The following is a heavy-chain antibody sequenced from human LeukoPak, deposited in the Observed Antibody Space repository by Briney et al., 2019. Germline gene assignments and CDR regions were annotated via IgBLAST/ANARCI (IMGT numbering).Heavy chain of an antibody. D-gene: IGHD3-3*01. Sequence: GSLRLSCAASGFTFSSYAMSWVRQAPGKGLEWVSAISGSGGSTYYADSVKGRFTISRDNSKNTLYLQMNSLRAEDTAVYYCAKVYYDFWSGYPYYFDYWGQGTLVTVSS. J-gene: IGHJ4*02. CDR3: AKVYYDFWSGYPYYFDY. CDR2: ISGSGGST. V-gene: IGHV3-23*01. CDR1: GFTFSSYA.